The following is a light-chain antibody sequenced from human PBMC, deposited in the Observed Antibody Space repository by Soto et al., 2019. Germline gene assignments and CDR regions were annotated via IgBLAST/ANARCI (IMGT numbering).Light chain of an antibody. CDR2: RNS. V-gene: IGLV1-47*01. Sequence: QSVLTQSPSASGTPGQRVTISCSGSASTIGRNYVYWYQQLPGTAPKLLIFRNSHRPPAVPDRVSGSKSGTSTSLAISGLRSEDEADYYCAAWDYNLSGFYVFGDGTKLTVL. CDR3: AAWDYNLSGFYV. CDR1: ASTIGRNY. J-gene: IGLJ1*01.